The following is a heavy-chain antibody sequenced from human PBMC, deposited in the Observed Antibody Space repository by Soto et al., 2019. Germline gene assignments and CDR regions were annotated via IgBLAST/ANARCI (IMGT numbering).Heavy chain of an antibody. V-gene: IGHV5-51*01. Sequence: GEALNLSCKGSGYSFTSYWIGWVRQMPGKGLEWMGIIYPGDSDTRYSPSFQGQVTISADKSISTAYLQWSSLKASDTAMYYCARFYCSSTSCYTGRYYYGMDVWGQGTTVTVSS. J-gene: IGHJ6*02. CDR2: IYPGDSDT. CDR1: GYSFTSYW. CDR3: ARFYCSSTSCYTGRYYYGMDV. D-gene: IGHD2-2*02.